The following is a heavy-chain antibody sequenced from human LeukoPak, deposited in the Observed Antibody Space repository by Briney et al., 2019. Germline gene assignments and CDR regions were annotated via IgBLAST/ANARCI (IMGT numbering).Heavy chain of an antibody. CDR1: DYTLTNYV. Sequence: ASVKVSCKASDYTLTNYVISWVRQAPGQGLEWMGWISGYNGNTNYAQNLQGRVTLTTDTSTSTAYMELRSLTSDDTAVYYCARDEGSFDIWGQGTMVTVSS. CDR2: ISGYNGNT. J-gene: IGHJ3*02. V-gene: IGHV1-18*01. CDR3: ARDEGSFDI.